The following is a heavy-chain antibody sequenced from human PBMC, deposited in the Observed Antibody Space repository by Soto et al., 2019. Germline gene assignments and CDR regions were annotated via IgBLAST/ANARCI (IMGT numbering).Heavy chain of an antibody. CDR1: GGSISSYY. CDR2: IYYSGST. J-gene: IGHJ5*02. CDR3: AREAAEGWFDP. Sequence: QVQLQESGPGLVKPSETLSLTCTVSGGSISSYYWSWIRQPPGKGLEWIGYIYYSGSTNYNPSLTCRVPISVDTSKNQFSLKLSSVTAADTAVYYCAREAAEGWFDPWGQGTLVTVSS. V-gene: IGHV4-59*01.